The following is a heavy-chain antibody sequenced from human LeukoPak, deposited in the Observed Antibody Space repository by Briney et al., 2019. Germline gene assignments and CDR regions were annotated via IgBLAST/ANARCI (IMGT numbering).Heavy chain of an antibody. V-gene: IGHV3-53*01. D-gene: IGHD3-22*01. J-gene: IGHJ4*02. CDR1: GFTVSSNY. CDR3: AKSNGYFEY. CDR2: IDSGGRT. Sequence: GGSLRLSCAVSGFTVSSNYMSWVRQAPGKGLEWVSVIDSGGRTDYADSGKGRFTISRDNSKNTLYLQMNSLRVEDTAVYYCAKSNGYFEYWGQGTLVPVSS.